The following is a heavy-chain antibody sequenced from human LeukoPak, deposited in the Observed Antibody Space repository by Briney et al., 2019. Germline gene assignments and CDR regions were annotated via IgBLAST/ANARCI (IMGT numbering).Heavy chain of an antibody. V-gene: IGHV1-2*02. D-gene: IGHD2-2*01. CDR2: INPNSGGT. Sequence: ASVKVSCKASGYTFTGYYMHWVRQAPGQGLEWIGWINPNSGGTNYAQKFQRRVTMTRDTSISTAYMELSRLTSDDTAVYYCARVGHPTDIVAVPAARSDLGTFDYWGQGTLVTVSS. CDR3: ARVGHPTDIVAVPAARSDLGTFDY. J-gene: IGHJ4*02. CDR1: GYTFTGYY.